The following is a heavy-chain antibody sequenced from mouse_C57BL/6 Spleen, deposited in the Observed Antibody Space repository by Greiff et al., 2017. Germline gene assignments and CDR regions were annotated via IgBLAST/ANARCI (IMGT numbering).Heavy chain of an antibody. D-gene: IGHD1-1*01. Sequence: VQLQQSGPELVKPGASVKISCKASGYAFSSSWMNWVKQRPGKGLEWIGRIYPGDGDTNYNGKFKGKATLTADKSSSTAYMQLSSLTSEDSAVYFCERNTVVAHWYFDVWGTGTTVTVSS. V-gene: IGHV1-82*01. CDR3: ERNTVVAHWYFDV. J-gene: IGHJ1*03. CDR1: GYAFSSSW. CDR2: IYPGDGDT.